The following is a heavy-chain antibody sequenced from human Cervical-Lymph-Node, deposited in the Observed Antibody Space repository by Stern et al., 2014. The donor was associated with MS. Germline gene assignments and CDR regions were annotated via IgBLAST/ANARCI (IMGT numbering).Heavy chain of an antibody. CDR3: ARQTTAWASDV. CDR1: GYKFSIYW. CDR2: IYPGESET. D-gene: IGHD1-14*01. V-gene: IGHV5-51*01. J-gene: IGHJ4*02. Sequence: EMQLVESGAELIRPGESLKISCKGSGYKFSIYWIAWVRQMPGKGLEWMGIIYPGESETRYRPAFQGQVPMSADKSTSTAYLQWSSLNASDTAMYFCARQTTAWASDVWGQGTLVTVSS.